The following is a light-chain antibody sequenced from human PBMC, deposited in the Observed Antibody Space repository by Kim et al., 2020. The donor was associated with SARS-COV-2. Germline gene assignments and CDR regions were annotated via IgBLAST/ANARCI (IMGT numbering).Light chain of an antibody. J-gene: IGLJ2*01. V-gene: IGLV3-1*01. CDR1: KLGDKY. CDR2: QDS. Sequence: VSPGQTANITCSGDKLGDKYSCWYQQKPGQSPVLVIYQDSKRPSGIPERFSGSNSGNTATLTISGTQAMDEADYYCQAWDSSIVVFGGGTQLTVL. CDR3: QAWDSSIVV.